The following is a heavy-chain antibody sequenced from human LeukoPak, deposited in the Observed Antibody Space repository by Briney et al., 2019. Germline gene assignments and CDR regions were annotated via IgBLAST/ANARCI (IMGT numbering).Heavy chain of an antibody. J-gene: IGHJ4*02. CDR2: TYYRSKWYN. V-gene: IGHV6-1*01. D-gene: IGHD6-13*01. CDR3: ARGIPATGLDY. Sequence: SQTLSLTCAISGDSVSTNTAAWNWIRQSPPRGLEWLGRTYYRSKWYNDYAVSVKSRITINPDTSKNQFSLQLNSVTPEDTAVYYCARGIPATGLDYWGQGTLVTVSS. CDR1: GDSVSTNTAA.